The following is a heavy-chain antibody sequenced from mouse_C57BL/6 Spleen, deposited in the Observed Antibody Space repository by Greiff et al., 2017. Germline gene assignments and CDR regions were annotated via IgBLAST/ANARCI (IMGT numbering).Heavy chain of an antibody. CDR3: AREDYGSTMDY. CDR2: INPNSGST. D-gene: IGHD1-1*01. J-gene: IGHJ4*01. CDR1: GYTFTSYW. V-gene: IGHV1-64*01. Sequence: QVQLQQPGAELVKPGASVKLSCKASGYTFTSYWMHWVKQRPGQGLEWIGMINPNSGSTNYNEKFKSKATLTVDKSSSTAYMQLSSLTSEDSAVYYCAREDYGSTMDYWGQGTSVTVSS.